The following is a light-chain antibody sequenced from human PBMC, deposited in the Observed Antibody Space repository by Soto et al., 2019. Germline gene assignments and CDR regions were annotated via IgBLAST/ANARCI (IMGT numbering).Light chain of an antibody. CDR1: QSVSSSS. J-gene: IGKJ1*01. CDR3: QQYGNLPRT. Sequence: EIVLTQSPGTLSLSPGERATLSCRASQSVSSSSLAWYQQNPGQAPRLLIYEASSRATGIPDRFSGSGSGTDFTLTISRLEPEDFAVYFCQQYGNLPRTFGQGTKVDI. V-gene: IGKV3-20*01. CDR2: EAS.